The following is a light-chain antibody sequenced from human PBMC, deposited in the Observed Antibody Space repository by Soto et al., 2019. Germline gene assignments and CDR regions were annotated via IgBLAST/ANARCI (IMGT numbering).Light chain of an antibody. CDR1: SSDVGGYNY. Sequence: QSVLTQPASVSGSPGQSITISCTGTSSDVGGYNYVSWYQQHPGKAPKLMIYEVSNRPSGISNRFSGSKSGNTASLTISGLHAEAEADYYCSSYTGSSTPYVFGTGTKLTVL. CDR3: SSYTGSSTPYV. J-gene: IGLJ1*01. V-gene: IGLV2-14*01. CDR2: EVS.